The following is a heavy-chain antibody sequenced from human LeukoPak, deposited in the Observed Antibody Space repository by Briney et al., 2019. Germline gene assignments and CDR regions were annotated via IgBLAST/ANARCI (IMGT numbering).Heavy chain of an antibody. CDR1: GDSVSSNSAA. CDR3: ARATMIPRGFDY. D-gene: IGHD3-22*01. J-gene: IGHJ4*02. V-gene: IGHV6-1*01. CDR2: TYYRSKWYN. Sequence: SQTLSLTCAISGDSVSSNSAAWNWIRQSPSRGLEWLRRTYYRSKWYNGYAVSVKRRITINPDTSKNQLSLQLNSVTPEDTAVYYCARATMIPRGFDYWGQGTLVTVSS.